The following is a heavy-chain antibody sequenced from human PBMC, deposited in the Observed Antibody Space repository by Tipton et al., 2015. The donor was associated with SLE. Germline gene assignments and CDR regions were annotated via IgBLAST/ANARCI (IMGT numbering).Heavy chain of an antibody. CDR2: INAGNGNT. D-gene: IGHD3-3*01. CDR1: GYTFTNYA. CDR3: ARATMFGFAAFGY. J-gene: IGHJ4*02. Sequence: QSGPEVKKPGASVKVSRKASGYTFTNYAMHWGRQAPGQRLEWMGWINAGNGNTKYSQKFQGTLTITRDTSASTAYMELSSLRSEDTAVYYCARATMFGFAAFGYWGQGTLVTVSS. V-gene: IGHV1-3*01.